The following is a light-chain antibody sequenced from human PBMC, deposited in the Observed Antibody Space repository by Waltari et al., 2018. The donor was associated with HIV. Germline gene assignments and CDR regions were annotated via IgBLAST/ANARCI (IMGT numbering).Light chain of an antibody. CDR1: SSDLGYFDY. J-gene: IGLJ1*01. CDR3: CSYAGAYTYV. CDR2: EVN. Sequence: QSALTQPRSVSESPGQSVTISCPGTSSDLGYFDYVSWYQQFPGKAPKVIIYEVNQRPSGVPDRFTGSKSGITASLTISGLQGEDEADYYCCSYAGAYTYVFGTGTKVTVL. V-gene: IGLV2-11*01.